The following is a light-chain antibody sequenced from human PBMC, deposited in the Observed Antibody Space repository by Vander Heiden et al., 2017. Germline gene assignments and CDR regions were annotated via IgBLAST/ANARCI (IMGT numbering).Light chain of an antibody. Sequence: DIVMTQSPLSLPVTPGEPASISCRSSQSLLNCNGYNYLDWYLQEPGQSPQLLNYLGSNRASGVPDRFSGSGSGTDFTLKISRVEAEDVGVYYCMEALQVTFGPGTKVDIK. CDR3: MEALQVT. J-gene: IGKJ3*01. V-gene: IGKV2-28*01. CDR1: QSLLNCNGYNY. CDR2: LGS.